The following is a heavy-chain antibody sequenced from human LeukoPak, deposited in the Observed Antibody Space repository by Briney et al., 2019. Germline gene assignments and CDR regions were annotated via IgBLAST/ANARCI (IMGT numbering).Heavy chain of an antibody. CDR3: ARGPQYYDILTGYSYYYYGMDV. V-gene: IGHV4-34*01. J-gene: IGHJ6*02. Sequence: PSETLSLTCGVYGGSFSGYYWSWIRQPPGKGLEWIGEINHSGSTNYNPSLKSRVTISVDTSKNQFSLKLSSVTAADTAVYYCARGPQYYDILTGYSYYYYGMDVWGQGTTVTVSS. D-gene: IGHD3-9*01. CDR1: GGSFSGYY. CDR2: INHSGST.